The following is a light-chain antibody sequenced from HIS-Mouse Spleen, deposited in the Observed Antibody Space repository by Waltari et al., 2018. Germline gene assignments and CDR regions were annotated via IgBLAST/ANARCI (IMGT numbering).Light chain of an antibody. CDR3: QSADSSGTGWV. CDR2: KDS. J-gene: IGLJ3*02. CDR1: ALPKQY. Sequence: SYELTQPPSVSVSPGQTARITCSGDALPKQYAYWYQQKPGQAPVLVIYKDSERPSGIPGRVSGSSSGTTVTLTISGVQAEDEADYYCQSADSSGTGWVFGGGTKLTVL. V-gene: IGLV3-25*03.